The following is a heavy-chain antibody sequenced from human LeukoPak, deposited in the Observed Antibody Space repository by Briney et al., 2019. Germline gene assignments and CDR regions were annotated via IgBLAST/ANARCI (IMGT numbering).Heavy chain of an antibody. D-gene: IGHD5-18*01. CDR3: ARGRYSYGGAVGDYFDY. CDR1: GGSISSYY. V-gene: IGHV4-59*01. Sequence: PSETLSFTCTVSGGSISSYYWSWIRQSPGKGLECIGYIHYTGSTNYNPSLKSRVTISVDTSKNQFSLKLSSVTAADTAVYYCARGRYSYGGAVGDYFDYWGQGTLVTVSS. CDR2: IHYTGST. J-gene: IGHJ4*02.